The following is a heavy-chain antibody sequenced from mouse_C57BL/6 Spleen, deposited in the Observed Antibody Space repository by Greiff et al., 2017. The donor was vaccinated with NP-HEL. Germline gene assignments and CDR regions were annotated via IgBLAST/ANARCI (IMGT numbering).Heavy chain of an antibody. Sequence: QVQLKQSGPGLVQPSQSLSITCTVSGFSLTSYGVHWVRQSPGKGLEWLGVIWRGGSPDYNAAFMSRLSITKDNSKIQFFFKMNSLQADDTTIYYCAKSDYGSSAKDYWGQGTSVTVSS. CDR1: GFSLTSYG. J-gene: IGHJ4*01. CDR2: IWRGGSP. V-gene: IGHV2-5*01. D-gene: IGHD1-1*01. CDR3: AKSDYGSSAKDY.